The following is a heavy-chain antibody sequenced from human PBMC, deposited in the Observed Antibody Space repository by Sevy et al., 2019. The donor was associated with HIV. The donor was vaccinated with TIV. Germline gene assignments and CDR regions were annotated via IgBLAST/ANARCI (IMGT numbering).Heavy chain of an antibody. J-gene: IGHJ4*02. CDR3: ARDSGDYRYYLDH. D-gene: IGHD4-17*01. V-gene: IGHV4-30-2*01. CDR1: GGSISSGLYS. Sequence: SETLSLTCAVSGGSISSGLYSWNWIRQPPGKGLEWIGYIYHTGPTYYNPSLKSRVTISVDTSKNQFSLRLNSVTAAYTAVYYCARDSGDYRYYLDHWGQGTLVTVSS. CDR2: IYHTGPT.